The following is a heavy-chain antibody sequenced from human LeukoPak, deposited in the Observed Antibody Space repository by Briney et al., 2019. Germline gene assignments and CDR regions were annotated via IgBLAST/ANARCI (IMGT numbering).Heavy chain of an antibody. D-gene: IGHD4-11*01. CDR1: GFTFSSYA. CDR3: AKPPSRDRQFNYYYYGMDV. CDR2: ISYDGSNK. Sequence: GGSLRLSCAASGFTFSSYAMHWVRQAPGKGLEWVAVISYDGSNKYYADSVKGRFTISRDNSKNTLYLQMNSLRAEDTAVYYCAKPPSRDRQFNYYYYGMDVWGQGTTVTVSS. V-gene: IGHV3-30*18. J-gene: IGHJ6*02.